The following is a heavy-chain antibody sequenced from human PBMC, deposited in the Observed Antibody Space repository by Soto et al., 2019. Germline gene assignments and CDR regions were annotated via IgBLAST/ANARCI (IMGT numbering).Heavy chain of an antibody. CDR1: GYTFTSYG. CDR2: ICAYNGNT. V-gene: IGHV1-18*01. J-gene: IGHJ4*02. CDR3: ARVLSGYPFDY. Sequence: QVQLVQSGAEVKKPGASVKLSCKASGYTFTSYGISWVRQAPGQGLALMGWICAYNGNTNYAQKLQSRVTMTTDTSTSTAYMELRSLGSDDTAVYYCARVLSGYPFDYWGQGTLVTVSS. D-gene: IGHD3-22*01.